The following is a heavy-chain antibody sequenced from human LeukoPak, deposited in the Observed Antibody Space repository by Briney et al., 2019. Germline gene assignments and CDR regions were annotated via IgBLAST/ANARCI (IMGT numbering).Heavy chain of an antibody. D-gene: IGHD4-17*01. CDR1: GFTFSSYA. CDR3: ASNGDYMAYFDY. CDR2: IYYSGST. Sequence: PGGSLRLSCAASGFTFSSYAMSWVRQAPGKGLEWIGSIYYSGSTYYNPSLKSRVTISVDTSKNQFSLKLSSVTAADTAVYYCASNGDYMAYFDYWGQGTLVTVSS. J-gene: IGHJ4*02. V-gene: IGHV4-39*01.